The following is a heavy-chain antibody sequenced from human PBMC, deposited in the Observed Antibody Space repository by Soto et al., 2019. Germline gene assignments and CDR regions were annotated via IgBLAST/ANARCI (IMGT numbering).Heavy chain of an antibody. J-gene: IGHJ6*04. Sequence: SETLSLSCTVSGASVSSYFWPWIRQPPGKGLEWVASIYYTGSSDYNPSLKGRVPLSAHPSENHSSPKLRSPTAADTALYFCARPPVRHCNHKDCPSYADVWGKGTAVTVSS. CDR2: IYYTGSS. D-gene: IGHD2-2*01. CDR3: ARPPVRHCNHKDCPSYADV. V-gene: IGHV4-59*08. CDR1: GASVSSYF.